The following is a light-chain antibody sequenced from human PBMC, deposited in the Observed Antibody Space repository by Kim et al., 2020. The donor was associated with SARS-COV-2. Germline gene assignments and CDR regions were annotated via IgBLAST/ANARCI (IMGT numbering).Light chain of an antibody. V-gene: IGLV2-14*01. Sequence: QSALTQPASVSGSPGQSITISCTGTSSDVGGYNYVSWYQQHPGKAPKHMIYDVSKRPSGVSNRFSGSKSGNTASLTISGLQAEDEADYYCSSYTSSSTSWVFGGGTQLTVL. CDR2: DVS. J-gene: IGLJ3*02. CDR3: SSYTSSSTSWV. CDR1: SSDVGGYNY.